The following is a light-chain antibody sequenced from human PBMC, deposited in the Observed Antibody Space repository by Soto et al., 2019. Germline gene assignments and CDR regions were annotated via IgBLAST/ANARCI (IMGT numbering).Light chain of an antibody. Sequence: EIVMTQTPGTLSVSPGERATLSCRASQSVSSNLAWYLQKPGQAPRLLIYAASTRATGIPARFSGSGSETDFTLTISSQQSEDFAIYYCQQYNSWPHTFGGGTKVEI. CDR3: QQYNSWPHT. J-gene: IGKJ4*01. CDR1: QSVSSN. V-gene: IGKV3-15*01. CDR2: AAS.